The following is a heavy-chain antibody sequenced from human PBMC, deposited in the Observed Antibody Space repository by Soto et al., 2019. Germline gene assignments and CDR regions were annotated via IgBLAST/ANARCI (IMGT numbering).Heavy chain of an antibody. V-gene: IGHV4-30-2*01. CDR3: ARVRKEAAHWGFAS. CDR1: GGSISSGGYS. Sequence: PSETLSLTCAVSGGSISSGGYSWSWIRQPPGKGLEWIGYIYHSGSTSYNPSVKSRVTMSVDTSKTHFSLKLSSVTSAVTAFFYCARVRKEAAHWGFASWGQGTLVTVSS. CDR2: IYHSGST. J-gene: IGHJ4*02. D-gene: IGHD7-27*01.